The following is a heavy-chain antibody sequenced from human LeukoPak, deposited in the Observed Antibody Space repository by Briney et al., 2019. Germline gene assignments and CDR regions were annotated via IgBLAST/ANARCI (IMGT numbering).Heavy chain of an antibody. J-gene: IGHJ4*02. V-gene: IGHV1-2*02. D-gene: IGHD2-2*01. Sequence: ASVKVSCKASGYTFTGYYMHWVRQAPGQGLEWMGWINPNSGGTNYAQKFQGRVTMTRDTSTSTAYMELRSLRSDDTAVYYCARYGDFVVVSAASTAADYWGQGTLVTVSS. CDR3: ARYGDFVVVSAASTAADY. CDR2: INPNSGGT. CDR1: GYTFTGYY.